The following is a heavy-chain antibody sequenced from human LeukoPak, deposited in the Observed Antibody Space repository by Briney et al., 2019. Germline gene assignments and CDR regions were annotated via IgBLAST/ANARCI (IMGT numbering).Heavy chain of an antibody. D-gene: IGHD6-19*01. V-gene: IGHV3-30-3*01. CDR1: GFTFSSYA. Sequence: GGSLRLSCAASGFTFSSYAMHWVRQAPGKGLEWVAVISYDGSNKYYADSVKGRFTISRDNSKNTLYLQMNSLRAEDTAVYYCARDSSPSRGWLYYYYGMDVWGQGTTVTVSS. J-gene: IGHJ6*02. CDR3: ARDSSPSRGWLYYYYGMDV. CDR2: ISYDGSNK.